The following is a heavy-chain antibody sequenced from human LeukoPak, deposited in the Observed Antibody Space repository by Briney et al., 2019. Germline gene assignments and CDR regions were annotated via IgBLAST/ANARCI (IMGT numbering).Heavy chain of an antibody. CDR1: GFTVSSNH. Sequence: GGSLRLSCAASGFTVSSNHMSWVRQAPGKGLEWVSVIYSGGSTYYADSVKGRFTISRDNSKNTLYLQMNSLRAEDTAVYYCARLGCSGGSCYSGEDYFDYWGQGTLVTVSS. CDR3: ARLGCSGGSCYSGEDYFDY. J-gene: IGHJ4*02. D-gene: IGHD2-15*01. CDR2: IYSGGST. V-gene: IGHV3-53*01.